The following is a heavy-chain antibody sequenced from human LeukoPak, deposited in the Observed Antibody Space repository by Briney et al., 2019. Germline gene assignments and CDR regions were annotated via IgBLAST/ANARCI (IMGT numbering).Heavy chain of an antibody. CDR1: GFTFSNAW. Sequence: GGSLGLSCAASGFTFSNAWMSWVRQAPGKGLEWVGRIKSKTDGGTTDYAAPVKGRFTISRDDSKNTLYLQMNSLKTEDTAVYYCTADFSSTSWHSPTDYWGQGTLVTVSS. J-gene: IGHJ4*02. CDR3: TADFSSTSWHSPTDY. CDR2: IKSKTDGGTT. V-gene: IGHV3-15*01. D-gene: IGHD2-2*01.